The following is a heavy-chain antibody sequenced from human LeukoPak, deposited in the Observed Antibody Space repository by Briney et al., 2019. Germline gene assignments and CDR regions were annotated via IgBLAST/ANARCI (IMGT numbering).Heavy chain of an antibody. Sequence: GGSLRLSCAASGFTVGSNYMSWVRQAPGKGLEWVSVIYSGGSTYYADSVKGRFTISRDNSKNTLYLQMNSLRAEDTAVYYCARQSRDGYNDDAFDIWGQGTMVTVSS. V-gene: IGHV3-66*04. CDR2: IYSGGST. J-gene: IGHJ3*02. D-gene: IGHD5-24*01. CDR1: GFTVGSNY. CDR3: ARQSRDGYNDDAFDI.